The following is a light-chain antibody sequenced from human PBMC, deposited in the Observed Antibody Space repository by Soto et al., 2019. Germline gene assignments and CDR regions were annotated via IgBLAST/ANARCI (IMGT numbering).Light chain of an antibody. V-gene: IGKV3-11*01. CDR1: QSISNY. CDR2: DAS. CDR3: QQRSNWPPLT. J-gene: IGKJ4*01. Sequence: EIVLTQSPATLSLSPGERATLSCRASQSISNYLVWYQQKPGQAPRLLIYDASNRATGIPARFSGSGSGTDFTLTISSLEPEDFAIYYCQQRSNWPPLTFGGEINVDIK.